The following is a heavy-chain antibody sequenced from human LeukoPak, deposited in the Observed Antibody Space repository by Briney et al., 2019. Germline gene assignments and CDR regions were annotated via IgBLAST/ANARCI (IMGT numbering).Heavy chain of an antibody. V-gene: IGHV3-15*01. D-gene: IGHD3-3*01. J-gene: IGHJ4*02. CDR2: IKSKTDGGTT. CDR3: TTGTEDFWSGYRDY. Sequence: GGSLRLSCAASGFTFSNAWMSWVRQAPGKGLEWVGRIKSKTDGGTTDYAAPVKGRFTISRDDSKNTLYLQMNSLKTEDTAVYYCTTGTEDFWSGYRDYWGQGTLVTVSS. CDR1: GFTFSNAW.